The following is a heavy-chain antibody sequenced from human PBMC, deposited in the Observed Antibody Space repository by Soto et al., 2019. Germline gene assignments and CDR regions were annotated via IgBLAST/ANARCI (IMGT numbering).Heavy chain of an antibody. J-gene: IGHJ4*02. Sequence: GGSLRLSCAASGFTFSSYGMHWVRQAPGKGLEWVAVISYDGSNKYYADSVKGRFTISRDNSKNTLYLQMNSLRAEDTAVYYCAKDTAKDSSSLFDYWGQGTLVTVSS. D-gene: IGHD6-6*01. V-gene: IGHV3-30*18. CDR1: GFTFSSYG. CDR3: AKDTAKDSSSLFDY. CDR2: ISYDGSNK.